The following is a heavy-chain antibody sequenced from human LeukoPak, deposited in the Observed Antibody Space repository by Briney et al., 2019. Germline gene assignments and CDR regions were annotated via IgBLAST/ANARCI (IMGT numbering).Heavy chain of an antibody. V-gene: IGHV1-18*01. CDR1: GGTFSSYA. CDR3: ARGHYGGFIDY. D-gene: IGHD4-23*01. Sequence: ASVKVSCKASGGTFSSYAISWVRQAPGQGLEWMGWISAYNGNTNYAQKLQGRVTMTTDTSTSTAYMELRSLRSDDTAVYYCARGHYGGFIDYWGQGTLVTVSS. CDR2: ISAYNGNT. J-gene: IGHJ4*02.